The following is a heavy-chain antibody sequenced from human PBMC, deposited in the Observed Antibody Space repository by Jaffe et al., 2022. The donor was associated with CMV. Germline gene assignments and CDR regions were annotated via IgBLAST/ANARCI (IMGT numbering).Heavy chain of an antibody. Sequence: EVQLVESGGGLVQPGGSLRLSCAASGFTFSSYSMNWVRQAPGKGLEWVSYISSSSSTIYYADSVKGRFTISRDNAKNSLYLQMNSLRDEDTAVYYCARDLLLWFGELAPYYGMDVWGQGTTVTVSS. CDR2: ISSSSSTI. J-gene: IGHJ6*02. CDR1: GFTFSSYS. CDR3: ARDLLLWFGELAPYYGMDV. V-gene: IGHV3-48*02. D-gene: IGHD3-10*01.